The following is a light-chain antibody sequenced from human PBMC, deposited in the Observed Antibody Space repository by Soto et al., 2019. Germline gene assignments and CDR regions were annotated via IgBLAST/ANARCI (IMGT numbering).Light chain of an antibody. CDR1: SSNIGSYY. J-gene: IGLJ3*02. V-gene: IGLV1-47*01. Sequence: QSVLTQPPSASGTPGQRVTISCSGSSSNIGSYYVYWFQQVPGTAPKLLIYKNNQRPSGVPARISAAKSGTSASLVISGLRAEDEAYYYCATWDDIVRGVFGGGTKLTVL. CDR2: KNN. CDR3: ATWDDIVRGV.